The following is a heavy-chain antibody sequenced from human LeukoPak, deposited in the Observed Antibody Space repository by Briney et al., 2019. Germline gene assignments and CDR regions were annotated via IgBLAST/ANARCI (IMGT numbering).Heavy chain of an antibody. V-gene: IGHV1-18*04. CDR2: ISAYNGNT. CDR1: GYTFTSYG. CDR3: ARRPYYDILTGYDY. D-gene: IGHD3-9*01. J-gene: IGHJ4*02. Sequence: ASVKVSCKASGYTFTSYGISWVRQAPGQGLEWMGWISAYNGNTNYAQKLQGRVTMTTDTSTSTAYMELRCLRSDDTAVYYCARRPYYDILTGYDYWGQGTLVTVSS.